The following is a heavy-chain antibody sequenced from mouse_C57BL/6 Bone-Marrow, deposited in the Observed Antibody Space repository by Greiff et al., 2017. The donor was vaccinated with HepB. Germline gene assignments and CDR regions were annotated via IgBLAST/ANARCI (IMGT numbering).Heavy chain of an antibody. Sequence: EVHLVESGPGLVKPSQSLSLTCSVTGYSITSGYYWNWIRQFPGNKLEWMGYISYDGSNNYNPSLKNRISITRDTSKNQFFLKLNSVTTEDTATYYCARDDYYGSSYGYWGQGTTLTVSS. V-gene: IGHV3-6*01. CDR1: GYSITSGYY. CDR2: ISYDGSN. CDR3: ARDDYYGSSYGY. D-gene: IGHD1-1*01. J-gene: IGHJ2*01.